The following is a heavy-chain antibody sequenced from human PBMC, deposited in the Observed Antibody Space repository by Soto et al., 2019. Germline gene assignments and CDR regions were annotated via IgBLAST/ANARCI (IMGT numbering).Heavy chain of an antibody. D-gene: IGHD3-3*01. CDR1: GGSISSSSYY. CDR3: ASRARLGVVMIDY. Sequence: PSETLSLTCTVSGGSISSSSYYWGWIRQPPGKGLEWIGSIYYSGSTYYNPSLKSRVTISVDTSKNQFSLKLSSVTAADTAVYYCASRARLGVVMIDYWGQGTLVTVSS. V-gene: IGHV4-39*07. J-gene: IGHJ4*02. CDR2: IYYSGST.